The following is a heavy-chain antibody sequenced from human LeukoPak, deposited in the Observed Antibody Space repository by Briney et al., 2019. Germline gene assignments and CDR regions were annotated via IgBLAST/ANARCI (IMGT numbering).Heavy chain of an antibody. CDR3: ARVPRDFWSGHEHGMDV. CDR2: MNPNSGNT. V-gene: IGHV1-8*01. J-gene: IGHJ6*02. D-gene: IGHD3-3*01. CDR1: GYTFTSYD. Sequence: ASVKVSCKASGYTFTSYDINWVRQATGQGLEWMGWMNPNSGNTGYAQKFQGRVTMTRNTSISTAYMELSSLRSEDTAVYYCARVPRDFWSGHEHGMDVWGQGTTVTVSS.